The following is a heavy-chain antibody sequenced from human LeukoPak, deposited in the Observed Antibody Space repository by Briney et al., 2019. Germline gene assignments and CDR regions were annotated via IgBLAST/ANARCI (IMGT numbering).Heavy chain of an antibody. CDR1: GYTFTSYD. V-gene: IGHV1-8*01. CDR2: VNPNSGNT. CDR3: ARRNWGIAAADY. J-gene: IGHJ4*02. Sequence: ASVKVSCKASGYTFTSYDINWVRQATGQGLEWMGWVNPNSGNTGYAQKFQGRVTMTRNTSISTAYLELSSLRSEDTAVYYCARRNWGIAAADYWGQGTLVTVSS. D-gene: IGHD6-13*01.